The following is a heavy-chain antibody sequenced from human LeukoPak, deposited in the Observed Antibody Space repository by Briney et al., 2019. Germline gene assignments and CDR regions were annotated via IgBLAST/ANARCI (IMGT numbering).Heavy chain of an antibody. V-gene: IGHV1-69*04. D-gene: IGHD4-11*01. CDR1: GGTFSSYA. CDR3: ARAFLYSNYVDY. CDR2: IIPILGIA. Sequence: SVKVSCKASGGTFSSYAISWVRQAPGQGLEWMGRIIPILGIANYAQRFQGRVTITADKSTSTAYMELSSLRSEDTAVYYCARAFLYSNYVDYWGQGTLVTVSS. J-gene: IGHJ4*02.